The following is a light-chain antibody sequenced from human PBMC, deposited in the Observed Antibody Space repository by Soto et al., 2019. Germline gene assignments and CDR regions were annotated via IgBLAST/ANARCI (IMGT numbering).Light chain of an antibody. CDR3: SSYGASRTL. Sequence: SALTQPASLSGSPGQSITISCTGTSSDIGSYNYVSWYQQHPGKAPKLMIFDVSYRPSGISDRFSGSKSGNTASLTISGLQSEVEADYYCSSYGASRTLFGGGTKVTVL. CDR2: DVS. V-gene: IGLV2-14*03. J-gene: IGLJ3*02. CDR1: SSDIGSYNY.